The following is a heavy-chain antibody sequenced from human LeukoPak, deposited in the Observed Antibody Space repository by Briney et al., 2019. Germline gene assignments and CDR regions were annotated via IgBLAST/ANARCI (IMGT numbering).Heavy chain of an antibody. Sequence: GGSLRLSCAASGFTFDDYAMHWVRQAPGKGLEWVSGISWNSGSIGYADSVKGRFTISRDNAKNSLYLQMNSLRAEDTAVYYCARDLGFWSGYYKGTRGSNDYWGQGTLVTVSS. V-gene: IGHV3-9*01. J-gene: IGHJ4*02. D-gene: IGHD3-3*01. CDR2: ISWNSGSI. CDR1: GFTFDDYA. CDR3: ARDLGFWSGYYKGTRGSNDY.